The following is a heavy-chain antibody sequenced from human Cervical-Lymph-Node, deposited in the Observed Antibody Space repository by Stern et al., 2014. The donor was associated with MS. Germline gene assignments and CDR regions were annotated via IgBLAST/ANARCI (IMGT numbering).Heavy chain of an antibody. J-gene: IGHJ4*02. CDR3: ARIGTQPARYIDY. V-gene: IGHV7-4-1*02. CDR2: IDTNTGDP. D-gene: IGHD1/OR15-1a*01. Sequence: VQLVESGSELKKPGASVKVSCKASGYTFISYAMNWVRQAPGQGLEWMGWIDTNTGDPTYAQGFTGRFVFSLDTSVSTAYLQINSLKAEDTAVYYCARIGTQPARYIDYWGQGTLVTVSS. CDR1: GYTFISYA.